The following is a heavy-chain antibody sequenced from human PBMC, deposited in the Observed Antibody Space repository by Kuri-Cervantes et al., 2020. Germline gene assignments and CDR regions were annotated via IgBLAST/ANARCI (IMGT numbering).Heavy chain of an antibody. V-gene: IGHV4-61*01. CDR2: IHYSGST. D-gene: IGHD3-10*01. CDR3: ARVGALDTFDI. Sequence: ESLKISCTVSGGSVSSGSYYWSWIRQPPGKGLEWIGYIHYSGSTNHNPSLKSRVTISVDTSKNQFSLKLSSVTAADTAVYYCARVGALDTFDIWGQGAMVTVSS. CDR1: GGSVSSGSYY. J-gene: IGHJ3*02.